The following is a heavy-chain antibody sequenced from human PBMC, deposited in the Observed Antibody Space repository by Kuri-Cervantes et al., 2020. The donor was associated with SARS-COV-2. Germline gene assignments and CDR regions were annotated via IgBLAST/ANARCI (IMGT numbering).Heavy chain of an antibody. J-gene: IGHJ6*02. CDR1: GYTFTSYY. CDR2: INPSGGST. Sequence: ASVKVSCKASGYTFTSYYMHWVRRAPGQGLEWMGIINPSGGSTSYAQKFQGRVTMTRDTSTSTVYMELSSLRSEDTAVYYCAAERGGYCSSTSCYTREEYYYYGMDVWGQGTTVTVSS. D-gene: IGHD2-2*02. V-gene: IGHV1-46*01. CDR3: AAERGGYCSSTSCYTREEYYYYGMDV.